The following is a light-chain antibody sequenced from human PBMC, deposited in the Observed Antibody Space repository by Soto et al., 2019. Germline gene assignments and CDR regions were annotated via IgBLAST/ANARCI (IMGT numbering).Light chain of an antibody. CDR1: QSISSY. Sequence: DIPMTQSPSSLSASVGDRVTITCRASQSISSYLNWYQQKPGKAPNLLIYAASSLQSGVPSRFSGSGSGTDFTLTISSLQPEDFATYYCQQTYSNPYTFGQGTKLEIK. V-gene: IGKV1-39*01. CDR2: AAS. CDR3: QQTYSNPYT. J-gene: IGKJ2*01.